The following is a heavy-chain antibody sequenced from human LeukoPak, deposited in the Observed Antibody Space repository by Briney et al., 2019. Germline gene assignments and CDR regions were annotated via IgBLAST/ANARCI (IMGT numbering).Heavy chain of an antibody. J-gene: IGHJ4*02. Sequence: GGSLRLSCAASGFTFSSYWMSRVRQAPGKGLEWVANIKQDGSEKYYVDSVKGRFTISRDNAKNSLYLQMNSLRAEDTAVYYCARDGLYCSSTSCYGRYWGQGTLVTVSS. CDR2: IKQDGSEK. CDR1: GFTFSSYW. CDR3: ARDGLYCSSTSCYGRY. D-gene: IGHD2-2*01. V-gene: IGHV3-7*01.